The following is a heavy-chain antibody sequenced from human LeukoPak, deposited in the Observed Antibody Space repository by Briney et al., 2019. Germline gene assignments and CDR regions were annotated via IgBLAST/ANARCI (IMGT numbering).Heavy chain of an antibody. J-gene: IGHJ1*01. V-gene: IGHV3-7*01. CDR1: GFTFTTYW. Sequence: GGSLRLSCAASGFTFTTYWMSWVRQTPGKGLEWVGNIKQDGSDKYYVDSVKGRFTISRDNAKNSLYLQMNSLRAEDTAVYYCATYSSLNRREFQYWGQGTLLTVSS. CDR2: IKQDGSDK. D-gene: IGHD3-22*01. CDR3: ATYSSLNRREFQY.